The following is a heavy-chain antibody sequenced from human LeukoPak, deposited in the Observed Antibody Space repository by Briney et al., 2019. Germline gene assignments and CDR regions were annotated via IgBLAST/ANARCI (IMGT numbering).Heavy chain of an antibody. J-gene: IGHJ4*02. V-gene: IGHV3-9*01. Sequence: GRSLRLSCVASGFTFDDYAMHWIRQVPGKGLEWVSSISWNSDNILYADSVKGRFTISRDNAKNSLYLQMNSLRAEDTALYYCAKEAGTRGDYLDYWGQGTLVTVSS. D-gene: IGHD6-19*01. CDR1: GFTFDDYA. CDR2: ISWNSDNI. CDR3: AKEAGTRGDYLDY.